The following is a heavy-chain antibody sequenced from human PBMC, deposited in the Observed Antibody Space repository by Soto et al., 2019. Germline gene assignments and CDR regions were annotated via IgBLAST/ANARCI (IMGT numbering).Heavy chain of an antibody. J-gene: IGHJ4*02. D-gene: IGHD3-22*01. CDR3: AREGGYLDY. V-gene: IGHV4-30-2*01. Sequence: KTSETLSLTCAVSGGSISSGGYSWSWIRQPPGKGLEWIGYIYHSGSTYYNPSLKSRVTISVDRSKNQFSLKLSSVTAADTAVYYCAREGGYLDYWGQGTLVTVSS. CDR1: GGSISSGGYS. CDR2: IYHSGST.